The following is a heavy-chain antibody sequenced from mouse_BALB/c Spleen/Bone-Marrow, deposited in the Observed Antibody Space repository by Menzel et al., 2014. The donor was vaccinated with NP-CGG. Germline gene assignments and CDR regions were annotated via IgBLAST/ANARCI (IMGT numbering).Heavy chain of an antibody. V-gene: IGHV2-9*02. D-gene: IGHD4-1*01. CDR1: GFSLTSYG. CDR3: VGTGPFSY. J-gene: IGHJ3*01. CDR2: IWAGGST. Sequence: VKLQESGPGLVTPSQSLSITCTVSGFSLTSYGVHWVRQPPGKGLEWLGVIWAGGSTNYNSALMSRLSISKDNSKSLVFLKMNSLQTDDTGMYYCVGTGPFSYWGQGTLVTVSA.